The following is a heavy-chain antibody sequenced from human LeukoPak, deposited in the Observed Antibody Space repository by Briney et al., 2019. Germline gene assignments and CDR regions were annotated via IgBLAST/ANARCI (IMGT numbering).Heavy chain of an antibody. CDR3: ASWEVGATTGNWFDP. J-gene: IGHJ5*02. Sequence: ASVKVSCKASGYTFTGYYMHWVRQAPGQGLEWKGRINPNSGGTNYAQEFQGRVTMTRDTSISTAYMELSRLRSDGTAVYYCASWEVGATTGNWFDPWGQGTLVTVSS. CDR2: INPNSGGT. D-gene: IGHD1-26*01. V-gene: IGHV1-2*06. CDR1: GYTFTGYY.